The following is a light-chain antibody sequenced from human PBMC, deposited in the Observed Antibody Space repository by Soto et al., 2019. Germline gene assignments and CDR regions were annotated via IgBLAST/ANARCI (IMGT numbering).Light chain of an antibody. CDR3: SSYTSSDTYV. CDR1: SSDVGGYNY. V-gene: IGLV2-14*01. CDR2: DVT. J-gene: IGLJ1*01. Sequence: QSALTQPASVSGSPGQSIAISCTGTSSDVGGYNYVSWYQQHPGKAPKLMIHDVTNRPSGVSNRFSGSKSGNTAPLTISGLQTEDEADYYCSSYTSSDTYVFGTGTKVTVL.